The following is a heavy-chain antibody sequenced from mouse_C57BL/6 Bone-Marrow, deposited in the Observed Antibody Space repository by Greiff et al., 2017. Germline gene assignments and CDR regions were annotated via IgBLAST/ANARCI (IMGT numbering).Heavy chain of an antibody. V-gene: IGHV2-2*01. D-gene: IGHD2-4*01. CDR3: ATYYDYAYAMDY. J-gene: IGHJ4*01. CDR1: GFSLTSYG. Sequence: QVKLQQSGPGLVQPSQSLSITCTVSGFSLTSYGVHWVRQSPGKGLEWLGVIWSGGSTDYTAAFISRLSISKDNSNSQVFFIMNSLQADDTAIYYCATYYDYAYAMDYWGQGTSVTVSS. CDR2: IWSGGST.